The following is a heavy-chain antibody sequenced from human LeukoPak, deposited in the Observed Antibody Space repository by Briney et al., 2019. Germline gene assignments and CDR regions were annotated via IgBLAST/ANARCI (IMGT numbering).Heavy chain of an antibody. Sequence: GGSLSLSCAASGFTFSSYAMSWVRQAPGKGREWVAAISGRRPTTYYAASVKGRFTITRDNSNNTLYPQMTSLRAEDPAVYYCAKAHDILTAYYSSFDYWGQGPLVTASS. CDR1: GFTFSSYA. CDR2: ISGRRPTT. V-gene: IGHV3-23*01. D-gene: IGHD3-9*01. J-gene: IGHJ4*02. CDR3: AKAHDILTAYYSSFDY.